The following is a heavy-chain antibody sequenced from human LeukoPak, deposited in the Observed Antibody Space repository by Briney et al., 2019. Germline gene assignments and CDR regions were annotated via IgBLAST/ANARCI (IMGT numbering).Heavy chain of an antibody. D-gene: IGHD6-19*01. CDR1: GGSFSGYY. CDR2: INHSGST. Sequence: PSETLSLTCAVYGGSFSGYYWSWIRQPPGKGLEWIGEINHSGSTNYNPSLKSRVTISVDTSKNQFSLKLSSVTAADTAVYYCARGLWRAVAGPNFDYWGQGTLVTVSS. V-gene: IGHV4-34*01. CDR3: ARGLWRAVAGPNFDY. J-gene: IGHJ4*02.